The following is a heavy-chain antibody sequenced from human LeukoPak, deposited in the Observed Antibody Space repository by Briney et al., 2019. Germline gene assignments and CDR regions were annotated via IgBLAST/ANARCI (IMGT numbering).Heavy chain of an antibody. CDR3: ARPSAVAGLGFDY. J-gene: IGHJ4*02. CDR2: IKQDGSEK. Sequence: GGSLRLSCAASGFTFSSYWMSWVRKAPGKGLEWVANIKQDGSEKYYVDSVKGRFTISRDNAKNSLYLQMNSLRAEDTAVYYCARPSAVAGLGFDYWGQGTLVTVSS. CDR1: GFTFSSYW. V-gene: IGHV3-7*01. D-gene: IGHD6-19*01.